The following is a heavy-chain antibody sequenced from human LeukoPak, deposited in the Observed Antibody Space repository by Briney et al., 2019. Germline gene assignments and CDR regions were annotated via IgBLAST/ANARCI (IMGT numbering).Heavy chain of an antibody. CDR1: GFTFSSYS. CDR3: ARVGADYYDSSAFDY. D-gene: IGHD3-22*01. J-gene: IGHJ4*02. Sequence: GGSLRLSCAASGFTFSSYSMNWVRQAPGKGLEWVSYIGAAGSTIYYADSVKGRFTISRDDSKNTLYLQMNSLRAEDTAVYYCARVGADYYDSSAFDYWGQGTLVTVSS. V-gene: IGHV3-48*01. CDR2: IGAAGSTI.